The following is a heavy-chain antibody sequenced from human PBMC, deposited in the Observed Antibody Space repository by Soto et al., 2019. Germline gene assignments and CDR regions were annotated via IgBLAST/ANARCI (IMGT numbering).Heavy chain of an antibody. D-gene: IGHD4-17*01. V-gene: IGHV3-11*06. CDR3: ARSGASAYMTTVIINWFDP. CDR1: GFTFSDYY. CDR2: ISSGGSYI. Sequence: QVQLVESGGGLVKPGGSLRLSCAASGFTFSDYYMSWIRQAPGKGLEWVSYISSGGSYISYADSVKGRFTISRDNAKNSLYLQMNSLRAEDTALYYCARSGASAYMTTVIINWFDPWGQGTLVTVSS. J-gene: IGHJ5*02.